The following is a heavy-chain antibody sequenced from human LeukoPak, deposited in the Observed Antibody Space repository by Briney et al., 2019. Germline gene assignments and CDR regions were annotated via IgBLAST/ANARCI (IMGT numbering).Heavy chain of an antibody. Sequence: ASVKVSCKASGYTFTGYYMHWVRQAPGQGLEWMGRINPNSGGTNYAQKFRGRVTMTRDTSISTAYMELSRLRSDDTAVYYCARNGRYQLLNWFDTWGQGTLVTVSS. CDR3: ARNGRYQLLNWFDT. D-gene: IGHD2-2*01. V-gene: IGHV1-2*06. J-gene: IGHJ5*02. CDR1: GYTFTGYY. CDR2: INPNSGGT.